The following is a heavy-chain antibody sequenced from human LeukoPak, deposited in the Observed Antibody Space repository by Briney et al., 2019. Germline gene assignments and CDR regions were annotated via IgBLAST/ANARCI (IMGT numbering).Heavy chain of an antibody. CDR1: GFTFNSYV. V-gene: IGHV3-33*01. D-gene: IGHD7-27*01. CDR3: ASATGDNDAFDI. Sequence: GGSLRLSCAASGFTFNSYVMHWVRQAPGKGLEWVAVIWNDGSNKYFADSVKGRFTISRDSSKNTLYLQMNSLRAEDTAVYYCASATGDNDAFDIWGQGTMVTVSS. J-gene: IGHJ3*02. CDR2: IWNDGSNK.